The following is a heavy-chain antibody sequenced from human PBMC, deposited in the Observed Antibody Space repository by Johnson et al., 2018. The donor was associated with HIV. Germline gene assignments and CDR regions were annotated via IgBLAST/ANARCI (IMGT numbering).Heavy chain of an antibody. V-gene: IGHV3-66*03. Sequence: VQLVESGGGLIQPGGSLRLSCAVSGFTVSSDYMSWVRQAPGKGLEWVSVLYSGGTTYYADAVKGRFTISRDNSKNTLYLQMNSLRAEDTAVYYCARGGARSSGYYSAFDIWGQGTMVTVSS. CDR3: ARGGARSSGYYSAFDI. CDR2: LYSGGTT. CDR1: GFTVSSDY. D-gene: IGHD3-22*01. J-gene: IGHJ3*02.